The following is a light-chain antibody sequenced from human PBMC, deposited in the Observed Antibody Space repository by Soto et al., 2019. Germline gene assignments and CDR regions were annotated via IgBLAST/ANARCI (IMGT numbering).Light chain of an antibody. CDR3: LQDYNYPWT. CDR2: GAS. V-gene: IGKV3-15*01. J-gene: IGKJ1*01. CDR1: QSVSSK. Sequence: EIVMTQSPATLSVSPGEGATLSCRASQSVSSKLAWYQQKPGQAPRLLIYGASTRATGIPARFSGSGSGTDFTLTISSLQPEDFATYYCLQDYNYPWTFGQGTKVDIK.